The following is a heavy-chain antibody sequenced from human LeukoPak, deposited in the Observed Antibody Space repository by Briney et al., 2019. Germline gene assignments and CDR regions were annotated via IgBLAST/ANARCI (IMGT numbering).Heavy chain of an antibody. V-gene: IGHV1-2*02. Sequence: ASVKVSCTASGYTFTSYGISWVRQAPGRGLEWMGWINPNTGGTTYAQKFRGRVTVTRDTSISTVYMELSRLTSDDTAVYYCATEGAGGSWAGYWGQGTLVTVSS. CDR1: GYTFTSYG. D-gene: IGHD1-26*01. CDR2: INPNTGGT. J-gene: IGHJ4*02. CDR3: ATEGAGGSWAGY.